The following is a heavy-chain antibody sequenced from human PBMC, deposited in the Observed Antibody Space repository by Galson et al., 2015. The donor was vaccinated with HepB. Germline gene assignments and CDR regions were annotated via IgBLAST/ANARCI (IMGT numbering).Heavy chain of an antibody. CDR1: GFTFSDYY. V-gene: IGHV3-11*06. D-gene: IGHD1-26*01. Sequence: SLSLSCAASGFTFSDYYMSWIRQAPGKGLEWVSYISSSSSYTNYADSVKGRFTISRDNAKNSLYLQMNSLRAEDTAVYYCARVKSGSYFLFDYWGQGTLVTVSS. CDR2: ISSSSSYT. CDR3: ARVKSGSYFLFDY. J-gene: IGHJ4*02.